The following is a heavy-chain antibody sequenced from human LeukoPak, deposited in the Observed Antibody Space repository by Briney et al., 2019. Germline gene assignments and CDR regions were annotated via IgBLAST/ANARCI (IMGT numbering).Heavy chain of an antibody. D-gene: IGHD2-2*02. CDR3: ARDRYNAFDI. Sequence: PSETLSLTCTVSGGSISSYYWSWIRRPPGKGLEWIGYIYYSGSTNYNPSLKSRVTISVDTSKNQFSLKLSSVTAADTAVYYCARDRYNAFDIWGQGTMVTVSS. V-gene: IGHV4-59*01. CDR1: GGSISSYY. J-gene: IGHJ3*02. CDR2: IYYSGST.